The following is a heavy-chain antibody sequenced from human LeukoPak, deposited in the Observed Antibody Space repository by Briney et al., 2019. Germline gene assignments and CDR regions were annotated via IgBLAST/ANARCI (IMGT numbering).Heavy chain of an antibody. V-gene: IGHV1-58*01. J-gene: IGHJ4*02. CDR1: GFTFTSSA. CDR3: ARVGRLHQGDYMAFDY. Sequence: SVKVSCKASGFTFTSSAVQWVRQARGQRLEWIGWIVVGSGNTNYAQKFQERVTITRDMSTSTAYMGLSSLRSEDTAVYYCARVGRLHQGDYMAFDYWGQGALVTVSS. D-gene: IGHD4-17*01. CDR2: IVVGSGNT.